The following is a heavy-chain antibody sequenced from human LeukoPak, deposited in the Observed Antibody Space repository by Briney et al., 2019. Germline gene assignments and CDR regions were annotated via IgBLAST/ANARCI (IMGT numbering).Heavy chain of an antibody. Sequence: QPGGSLRLSCAASGFTFSSYGMHWVRQAPGKGLEWVAFIRNDGSNKYYADSVKGRFTISRDNSKNTLYLQMNSLRAEDTAVYYCARDSEWLARRFDYWGQGTLVTVSS. CDR2: IRNDGSNK. CDR1: GFTFSSYG. CDR3: ARDSEWLARRFDY. V-gene: IGHV3-30*02. D-gene: IGHD6-19*01. J-gene: IGHJ4*02.